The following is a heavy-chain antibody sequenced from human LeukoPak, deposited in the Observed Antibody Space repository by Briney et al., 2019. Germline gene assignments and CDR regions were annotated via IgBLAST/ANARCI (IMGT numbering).Heavy chain of an antibody. CDR3: ARGRIKIAAAGYNWFDP. Sequence: ASVKVSCKASGYTFTTYAMHWVRQAPGQGLEWMGRINSDNINTKYSQKFQGRITVTRDTSASTAYMELSSLRSEDTAVYYCARGRIKIAAAGYNWFDPWGQGTLVTVPS. V-gene: IGHV1-3*04. CDR2: INSDNINT. CDR1: GYTFTTYA. D-gene: IGHD6-13*01. J-gene: IGHJ5*02.